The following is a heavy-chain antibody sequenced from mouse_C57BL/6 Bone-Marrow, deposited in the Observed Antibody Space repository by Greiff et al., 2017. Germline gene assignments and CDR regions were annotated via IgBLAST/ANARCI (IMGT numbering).Heavy chain of an antibody. CDR3: TVYDGYYEAY. D-gene: IGHD2-3*01. CDR2: IDPGNGDT. CDR1: GFNIKDDY. V-gene: IGHV14-4*01. J-gene: IGHJ3*01. Sequence: EVQLQQSGAELVRPGASVKLSCTASGFNIKDDYMHWVKQRPEQGLEWIGWIDPGNGDTEYASKFQGKATITADTSSNTAYLQRSSLTSEDTAVYYCTVYDGYYEAYWGQGTLVTVSA.